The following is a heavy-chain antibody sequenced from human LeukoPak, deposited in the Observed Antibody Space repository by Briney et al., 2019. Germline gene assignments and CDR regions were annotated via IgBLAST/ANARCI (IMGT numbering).Heavy chain of an antibody. CDR2: ISGSGGVT. Sequence: PGGSLRLSCAASGFTFSSYGMHWVRQAPGKGLEWVSGISGSGGVTYNADSVKGRFSISRDNSKNTVYLQMNSLRAEDTAVYYCAKGTRLVAGTGIDYFDYWGQGTLVTVSS. CDR3: AKGTRLVAGTGIDYFDY. CDR1: GFTFSSYG. D-gene: IGHD6-19*01. V-gene: IGHV3-23*01. J-gene: IGHJ4*02.